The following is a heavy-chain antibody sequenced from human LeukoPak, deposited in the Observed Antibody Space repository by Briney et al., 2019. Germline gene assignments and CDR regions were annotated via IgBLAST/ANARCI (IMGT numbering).Heavy chain of an antibody. J-gene: IGHJ6*03. CDR2: IDNDGTDT. CDR3: TRGGFDHNMDV. V-gene: IGHV3-74*01. Sequence: GGSLRLSCAASGFSLSRYWMHWVRQAPGTGLVWVAYIDNDGTDTNYADSVRGRFTVSRDNAKNTLYLQMNGLRAEDTAVYYCTRGGFDHNMDVWGKGTTVT. D-gene: IGHD3-9*01. CDR1: GFSLSRYW.